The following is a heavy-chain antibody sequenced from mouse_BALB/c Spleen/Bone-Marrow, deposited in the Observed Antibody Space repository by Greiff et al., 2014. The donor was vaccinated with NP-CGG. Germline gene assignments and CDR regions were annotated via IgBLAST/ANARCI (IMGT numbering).Heavy chain of an antibody. J-gene: IGHJ3*01. V-gene: IGHV14-3*02. CDR3: AFYYYGSSPFAY. CDR1: GFNIKDAY. Sequence: EVQLVESGAELVKPGASVKLSCTASGFNIKDAYMHWVKQRPGQGLEWIGRIDPANGNTKYDPKFQGKATITADTSSNTAYLQLSSLTSEDTAVYYCAFYYYGSSPFAYWGQGTLVTVSA. D-gene: IGHD1-1*01. CDR2: IDPANGNT.